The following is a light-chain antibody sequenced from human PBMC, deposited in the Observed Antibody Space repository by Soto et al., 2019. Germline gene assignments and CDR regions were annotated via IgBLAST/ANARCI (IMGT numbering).Light chain of an antibody. CDR3: QSYDSSPDVV. J-gene: IGLJ2*01. CDR2: GNS. V-gene: IGLV1-40*01. CDR1: TSNIGAGYD. Sequence: QSVLTQPPSVSGAPGRRVPIPCPGSTSNIGAGYDVHWYQQLPGTAPKLLIYGNSNRPSGVPDRFSGSKSGTSASLAITGLQAEDEADYYCQSYDSSPDVVFGGGTKLTVL.